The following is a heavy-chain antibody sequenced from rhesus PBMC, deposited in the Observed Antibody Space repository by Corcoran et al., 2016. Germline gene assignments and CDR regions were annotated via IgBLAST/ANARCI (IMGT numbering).Heavy chain of an antibody. Sequence: QVTLKESGPALVKPTQTLTLTCTFSGFSLSTSGMGVGWIRQPPGETLEWLAHIYWDDDKRYSTPRKSRLTISKDTSKNQVFLTMTNMDPVDTATYYCARSRDYNFWSGYYPYGLDSWGQGVVVTVSS. D-gene: IGHD3-3*01. CDR3: ARSRDYNFWSGYYPYGLDS. CDR1: GFSLSTSGMG. J-gene: IGHJ6*01. CDR2: IYWDDDK. V-gene: IGHV2-1*01.